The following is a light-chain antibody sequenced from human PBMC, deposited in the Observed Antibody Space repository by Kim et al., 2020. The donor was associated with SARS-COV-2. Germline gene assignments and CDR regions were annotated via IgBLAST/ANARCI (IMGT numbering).Light chain of an antibody. CDR1: RDIDDD. CDR3: LQHDNFPYT. Sequence: SATPGDKVTLSCKASRDIDDDLNWYQQKPGEAAVFIIREASTLVPGVPRRFSGSGYNRDFTLTINNMESEDAAFYFCLQHDNFPYTFGQGTKLEI. CDR2: EAS. V-gene: IGKV5-2*01. J-gene: IGKJ2*01.